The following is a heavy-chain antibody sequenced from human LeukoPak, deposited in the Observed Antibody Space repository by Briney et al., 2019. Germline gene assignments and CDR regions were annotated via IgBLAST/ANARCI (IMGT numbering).Heavy chain of an antibody. CDR2: ISGSGGST. V-gene: IGHV3-23*01. J-gene: IGHJ6*03. CDR3: ARVLRYCSGGNCYSGGLGYMDV. Sequence: GGSLRLSCTVSGFTVSSNSMSWVRQAPGKGLEWVSAISGSGGSTYYADSVKGRFTISRDNSKNTLCLQMNSLRAEDTAVYYCARVLRYCSGGNCYSGGLGYMDVWGKGTTVTISS. D-gene: IGHD2-15*01. CDR1: GFTVSSNS.